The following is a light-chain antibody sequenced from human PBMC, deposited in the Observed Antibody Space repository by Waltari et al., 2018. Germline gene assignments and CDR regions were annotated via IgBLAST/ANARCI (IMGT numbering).Light chain of an antibody. V-gene: IGLV3-10*01. CDR1: DLPTKN. CDR3: YSTDSSGNHRV. CDR2: EDT. Sequence: SYELTQPPSVSVSPGHTARITCSGDDLPTKNASWYQQKPGQAPVVVIYEDTKRPSGIPERFSGSSSGTMATFTISGAQVEDEADYYCYSTDSSGNHRVFGRGTKLTVL. J-gene: IGLJ3*02.